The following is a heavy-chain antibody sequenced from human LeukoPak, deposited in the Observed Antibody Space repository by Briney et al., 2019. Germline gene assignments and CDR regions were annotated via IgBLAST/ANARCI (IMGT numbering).Heavy chain of an antibody. V-gene: IGHV3-64*01. CDR1: GLIFSNYA. CDR2: ISSDGGST. D-gene: IGHD1-26*01. Sequence: GGSLTLSCAASGLIFSNYAMHWVRQGPGKGLECISTISSDGGSTYYANSVKGRFTISRDNSKNTLYIQMGSLRAEDMAVYYCARGRQGAKTRYFDLWGRGTRVTVSS. J-gene: IGHJ2*01. CDR3: ARGRQGAKTRYFDL.